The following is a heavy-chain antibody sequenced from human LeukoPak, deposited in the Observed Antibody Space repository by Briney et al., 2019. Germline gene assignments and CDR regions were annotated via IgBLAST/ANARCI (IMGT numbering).Heavy chain of an antibody. Sequence: GGSLRLSCVASGFTFSNYWMHWVRQAPGKGLVWVSRINREETTTNYADSVKGRFPISRDNAKNTLYLQMNSLRAEDTAVYYCARETTQAGAYLISWGQGTLVTVSS. CDR3: ARETTQAGAYLIS. CDR2: INREETTT. CDR1: GFTFSNYW. J-gene: IGHJ5*02. V-gene: IGHV3-74*01. D-gene: IGHD1-26*01.